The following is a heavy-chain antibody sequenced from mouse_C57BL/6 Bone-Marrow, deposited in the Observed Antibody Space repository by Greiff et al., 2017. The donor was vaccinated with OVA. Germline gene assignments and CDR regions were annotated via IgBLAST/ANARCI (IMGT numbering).Heavy chain of an antibody. CDR1: GYTFTSYW. D-gene: IGHD1-1*01. J-gene: IGHJ1*03. Sequence: QVQLQQPGAELVMPGASVKLSCKASGYTFTSYWMHWVKQRPGQGLEWIGEIDPSDSYTNYNQKFKGKSTLTVDKSSSTAYMQLSSLTSEDSAVYYCARPYYDGSSLGCYWYFDVWGTGTTVTVSS. V-gene: IGHV1-69*01. CDR3: ARPYYDGSSLGCYWYFDV. CDR2: IDPSDSYT.